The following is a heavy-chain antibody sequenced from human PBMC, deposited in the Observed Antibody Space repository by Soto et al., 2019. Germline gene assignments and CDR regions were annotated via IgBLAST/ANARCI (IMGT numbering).Heavy chain of an antibody. CDR2: ISGSGGST. CDR1: GFTFSSYA. V-gene: IGHV3-23*01. CDR3: AKSYFTSGSYRHYFDY. J-gene: IGHJ4*02. D-gene: IGHD3-10*01. Sequence: GGSLRLSCAASGFTFSSYAMSWVRQAPGKGLEWVSGISGSGGSTYYADSVKGRFTISRDNSKNTLSVQMNSLRAEDTAVYYCAKSYFTSGSYRHYFDYWGQGKLVTVSS.